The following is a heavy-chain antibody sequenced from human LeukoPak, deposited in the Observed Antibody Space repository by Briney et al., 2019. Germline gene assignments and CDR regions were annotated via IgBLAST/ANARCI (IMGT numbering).Heavy chain of an antibody. CDR1: GGSFSGYY. J-gene: IGHJ4*02. CDR2: INHSGST. D-gene: IGHD2-15*01. CDR3: ARRASRFGYCSGGSCRGGGGFDY. V-gene: IGHV4-34*01. Sequence: PSETPSLTCAVYGGSFSGYYWSWIRQPPGKGLEWIGEINHSGSTNYNPSLKSRVTISVDTSKNQFSLKLSSVTAADTAVYYCARRASRFGYCSGGSCRGGGGFDYWGQGTLVTVSS.